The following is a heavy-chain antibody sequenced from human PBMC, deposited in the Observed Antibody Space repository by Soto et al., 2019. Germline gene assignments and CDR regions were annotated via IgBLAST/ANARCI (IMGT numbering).Heavy chain of an antibody. CDR3: AKDYGDRSLYYFDY. V-gene: IGHV3-23*01. D-gene: IGHD4-17*01. J-gene: IGHJ4*02. Sequence: GGSLRLSCAASGFTFSSYAMSWVRQAPGKGLEWVSAISGSGGSTYYADSVKGRFTISRDNSKNTLYLQMNSLRAEDTAVYYWAKDYGDRSLYYFDYGGKGPLVTVPS. CDR2: ISGSGGST. CDR1: GFTFSSYA.